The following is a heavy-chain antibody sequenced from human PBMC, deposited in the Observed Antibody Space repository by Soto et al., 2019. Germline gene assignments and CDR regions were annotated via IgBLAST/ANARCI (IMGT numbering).Heavy chain of an antibody. V-gene: IGHV3-21*01. Sequence: GGSLRLSCAASGFTFSSYSMNWVRQAPGKGLEWVSSISSSSSYIYYADSVKGRFTISRDNAKNALYLQMNSLRAEDTAVYYCARDGGYCSSTSCYGDYWGQGTLVTVSS. J-gene: IGHJ4*02. D-gene: IGHD2-2*01. CDR2: ISSSSSYI. CDR3: ARDGGYCSSTSCYGDY. CDR1: GFTFSSYS.